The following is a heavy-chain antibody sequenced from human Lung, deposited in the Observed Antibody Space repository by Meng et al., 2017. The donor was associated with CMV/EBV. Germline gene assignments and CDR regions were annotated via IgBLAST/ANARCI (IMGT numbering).Heavy chain of an antibody. CDR3: ATGKYCGATSCEGSDTFEI. Sequence: SVXVSXXVSGYTLTEVSRHWVRQAPGKGLEWMGGFDVENDEIIYAQKFQGRVTMTEDTSRDTAYMELSSLRSEDTAVYYCATGKYCGATSCEGSDTFEIWGQGTXVTGSS. J-gene: IGHJ3*02. V-gene: IGHV1-24*01. CDR1: GYTLTEVS. D-gene: IGHD2-2*01. CDR2: FDVENDEI.